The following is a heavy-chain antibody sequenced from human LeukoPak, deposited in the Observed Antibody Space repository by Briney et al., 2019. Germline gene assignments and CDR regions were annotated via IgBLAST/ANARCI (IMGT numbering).Heavy chain of an antibody. D-gene: IGHD1-26*01. J-gene: IGHJ1*01. CDR3: VREREGSNSEH. CDR1: GFTVSNNR. CDR2: IYSDGNT. Sequence: GGSLRLSCAASGFTVSNNRLSWVRQAPGMGLEWVSTIYSDGNTYYPDSVKGRFTISRDGSKNTLYLQLNSLRTEDAAIYYCVREREGSNSEHWGQGTLVTVSS. V-gene: IGHV3-53*01.